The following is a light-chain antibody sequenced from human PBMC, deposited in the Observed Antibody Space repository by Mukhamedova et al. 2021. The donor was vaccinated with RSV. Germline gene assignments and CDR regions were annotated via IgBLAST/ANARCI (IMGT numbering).Light chain of an antibody. CDR3: SAYSDTSNPCV. V-gene: IGLV2-14*01. CDR2: EVS. Sequence: YQQHPGKVPKLLIFEVSKRPSGVSDRFSASTSGNTASLTISGLQVEDEADYYCSAYSDTSNPCVFGPGTKVTVL. J-gene: IGLJ1*01.